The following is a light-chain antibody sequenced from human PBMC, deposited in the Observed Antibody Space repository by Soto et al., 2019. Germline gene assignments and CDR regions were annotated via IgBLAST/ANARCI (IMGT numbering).Light chain of an antibody. CDR1: QSVSSY. CDR3: QQRRNLPLT. Sequence: EIVLTQSPATLSLSPGERATLSCRASQSVSSYLAWYQQKPGQAPRLLIYDASNRATGIPARFSGSGSGTDFTLTISSLEPEDFAVYYCQQRRNLPLTFGGGTKVEIK. V-gene: IGKV3-11*01. J-gene: IGKJ4*01. CDR2: DAS.